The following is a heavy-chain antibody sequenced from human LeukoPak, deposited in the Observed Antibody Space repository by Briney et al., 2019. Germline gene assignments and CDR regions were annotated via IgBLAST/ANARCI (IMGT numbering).Heavy chain of an antibody. CDR2: IVVGSGNT. CDR3: AAIPYYDYGGIYYFDY. CDR1: GFTFTSSA. Sequence: SVKVSCKASGFTFTSSAMQWVRQARGQRLAWIGWIVVGSGNTNYAQKFQERVTITRDMSTSTAYMELSSLRSEDTAVYYCAAIPYYDYGGIYYFDYWGQGTLVTVSS. J-gene: IGHJ4*02. V-gene: IGHV1-58*02. D-gene: IGHD4/OR15-4a*01.